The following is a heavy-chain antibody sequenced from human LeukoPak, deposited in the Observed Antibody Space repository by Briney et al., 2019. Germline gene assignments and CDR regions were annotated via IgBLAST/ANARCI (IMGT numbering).Heavy chain of an antibody. D-gene: IGHD1-26*01. J-gene: IGHJ4*02. V-gene: IGHV1-46*01. CDR3: ASPVGATTGFDY. CDR2: INPSGGST. CDR1: GYTFTSYY. Sequence: ASVKVSCKASGYTFTSYYMHWVRQAPGQGREWMGIINPSGGSTSYAQKFQGRVTITRDTAKNQVYLELSSVTAADTAVYYCASPVGATTGFDYWGQGTLVTVSS.